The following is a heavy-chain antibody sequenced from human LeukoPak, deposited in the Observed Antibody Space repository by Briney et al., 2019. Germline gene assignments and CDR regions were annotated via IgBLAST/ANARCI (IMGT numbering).Heavy chain of an antibody. Sequence: GGSLRLSCAASGFTFDDYAMHWVRQAPGKGLEWVSGISWNSGSIGYADSVKGRFTISRDNSMNTLYLQMNSLRAEDTAVYYCAKDGDADFWSGYSFLDVWGKGTTVTVSS. J-gene: IGHJ6*03. D-gene: IGHD3-3*01. CDR3: AKDGDADFWSGYSFLDV. V-gene: IGHV3-9*01. CDR2: ISWNSGSI. CDR1: GFTFDDYA.